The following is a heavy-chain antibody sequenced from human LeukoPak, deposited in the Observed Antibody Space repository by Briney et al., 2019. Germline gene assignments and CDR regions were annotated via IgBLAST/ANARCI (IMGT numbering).Heavy chain of an antibody. CDR3: ARRRSETLFWHFHL. D-gene: IGHD2/OR15-2a*01. J-gene: IGHJ2*01. CDR2: IYNSRST. CDR1: GGSISSGDYY. V-gene: IGHV4-30-4*01. Sequence: SETLSLTCTVSGGSISSGDYYWSWIRQPPGKGLEWIGYIYNSRSTYYNPRLKSRVIMSVDTPKNHFSRKLSSVTATDTAVYDLARRRSETLFWHFHLWGRRTRVTVSS.